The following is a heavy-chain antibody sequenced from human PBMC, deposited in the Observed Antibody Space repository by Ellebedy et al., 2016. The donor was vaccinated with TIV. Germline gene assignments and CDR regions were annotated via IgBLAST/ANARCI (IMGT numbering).Heavy chain of an antibody. D-gene: IGHD2-21*01. V-gene: IGHV3-21*04. CDR1: GFTFSSYS. Sequence: GESLKISCAASGFTFSSYSMNWVRQAPGKGLEWVSSISSSSSYIYYADSVKGRFTISRDNSKNTLYLQMNSLRAEDTAVYYCAKHTAYSRGQYRDAWGQGTLVTASS. CDR3: AKHTAYSRGQYRDA. J-gene: IGHJ5*02. CDR2: ISSSSSYI.